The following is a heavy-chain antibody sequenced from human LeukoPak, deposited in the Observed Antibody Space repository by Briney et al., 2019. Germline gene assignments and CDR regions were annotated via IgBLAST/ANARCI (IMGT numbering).Heavy chain of an antibody. CDR3: ARTNYAYASGNYYALDY. CDR1: GFTVSSNY. Sequence: PGGSLRLSCAAYGFTVSSNYMSWVRQAPGKGLEWVSSISSTSSYIYYADSVKGRFTISRDNAKNSLYLQMNSLRAEDTAVYYCARTNYAYASGNYYALDYWGQGTLVTVPS. V-gene: IGHV3-21*01. J-gene: IGHJ4*02. CDR2: ISSTSSYI. D-gene: IGHD3-10*01.